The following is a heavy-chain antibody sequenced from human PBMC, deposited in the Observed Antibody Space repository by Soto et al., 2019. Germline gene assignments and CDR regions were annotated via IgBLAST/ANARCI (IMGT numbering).Heavy chain of an antibody. Sequence: PSETLSLTCAVSGGAISSGGYAWAWIRQPPGKGLECFGHSYQSASTYYDQSVKSRVTIAADKSKNQFSLKLATVSAADTAVYYCARSYPGGNAYLDYWGQGTVVTVSS. D-gene: IGHD2-15*01. V-gene: IGHV4-30-2*01. CDR1: GGAISSGGYA. CDR2: SYQSAST. CDR3: ARSYPGGNAYLDY. J-gene: IGHJ4*01.